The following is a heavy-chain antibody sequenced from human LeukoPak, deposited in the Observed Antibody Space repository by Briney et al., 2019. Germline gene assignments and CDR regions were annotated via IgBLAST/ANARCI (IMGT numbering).Heavy chain of an antibody. V-gene: IGHV4-4*02. J-gene: IGHJ6*03. CDR2: IYHSGST. Sequence: SGTLSLTCAVSGGSISSSNWWSWVRQPPGKGLEWIGEIYHSGSTNYNPSLKSRVTISVDKSKNQFSLKLSSVTAADTAVYYCARAQYYYDSSGYYYYYYYMDVWGKGTTVTVSS. CDR3: ARAQYYYDSSGYYYYYYYMDV. D-gene: IGHD3-22*01. CDR1: GGSISSSNW.